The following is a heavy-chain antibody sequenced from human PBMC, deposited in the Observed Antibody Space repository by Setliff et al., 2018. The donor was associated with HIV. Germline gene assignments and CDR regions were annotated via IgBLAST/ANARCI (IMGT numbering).Heavy chain of an antibody. D-gene: IGHD1-20*01. Sequence: GGSLRLSCAASEFSVSDKYMGWLRQAPGKGLEWISVIRGSGGSTSYADSVKGRFTLSRDNSKNTLFLQMNSLRPEDTALYYCARDKNLWPSGRYNNFIDSMDVWGRGTTVTVSS. V-gene: IGHV3-66*02. CDR1: EFSVSDKY. CDR3: ARDKNLWPSGRYNNFIDSMDV. J-gene: IGHJ6*03. CDR2: IRGSGGST.